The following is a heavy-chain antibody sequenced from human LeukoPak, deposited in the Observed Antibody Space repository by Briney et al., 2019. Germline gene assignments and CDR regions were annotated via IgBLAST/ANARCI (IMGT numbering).Heavy chain of an antibody. CDR3: ARDRTYYDSSGPDY. Sequence: SVKVSCQTSGPTFTTYGFSWVRQAPGQGLEWMGWISSYNGITNYAQKLQGRVTMTTDTSTRTAYMELRSLRSDDTAVYYCARDRTYYDSSGPDYWGQGTLVTVSS. D-gene: IGHD3-22*01. CDR1: GPTFTTYG. J-gene: IGHJ4*02. CDR2: ISSYNGIT. V-gene: IGHV1-18*01.